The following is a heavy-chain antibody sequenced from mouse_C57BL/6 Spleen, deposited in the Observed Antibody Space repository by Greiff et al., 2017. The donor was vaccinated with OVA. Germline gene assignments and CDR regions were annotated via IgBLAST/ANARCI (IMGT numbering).Heavy chain of an antibody. Sequence: EVQLVESGPGLVKPSQSLSLTCSVTGYSITSGYYWNWIRQFPGNKLEWMGYISYDGSNNYNPSLKNRISITRDTSKNQFFLKLNSVTTEDTATYYCAREDFTGYFDVWGTGATVTVSS. V-gene: IGHV3-6*01. CDR1: GYSITSGYY. CDR3: AREDFTGYFDV. CDR2: ISYDGSN. J-gene: IGHJ1*03.